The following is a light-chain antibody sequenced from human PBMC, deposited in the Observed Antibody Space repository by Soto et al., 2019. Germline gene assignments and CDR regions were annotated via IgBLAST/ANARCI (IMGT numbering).Light chain of an antibody. CDR2: EVT. Sequence: QSALTQPASVSGSPGQSIAISCTGTSSDVGKYSYVSWFQQYPGTAPKLMIYEVTNRPSGVSNRFSGPKSGNTASLTISGLQPEDEADYYCSSFTTSNTWVFGGGTKLTVL. V-gene: IGLV2-14*01. CDR1: SSDVGKYSY. CDR3: SSFTTSNTWV. J-gene: IGLJ3*02.